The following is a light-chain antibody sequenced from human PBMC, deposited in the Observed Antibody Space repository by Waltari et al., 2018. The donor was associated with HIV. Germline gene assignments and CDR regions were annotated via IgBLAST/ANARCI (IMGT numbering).Light chain of an antibody. Sequence: DSQMTQSPSTLSASVGARVTITCRASRSISRWLAWSQQKPGKAPKLLFYQASSVESGVPSRFSGSGSGTEFTLTISSLEPDEFATYSCQHLNRYSMWTFGQGTKVEI. V-gene: IGKV1-5*03. CDR2: QAS. CDR3: QHLNRYSMWT. J-gene: IGKJ1*01. CDR1: RSISRW.